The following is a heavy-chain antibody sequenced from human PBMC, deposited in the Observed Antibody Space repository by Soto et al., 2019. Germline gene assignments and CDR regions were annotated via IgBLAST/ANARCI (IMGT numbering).Heavy chain of an antibody. CDR1: GGSISSSSYY. D-gene: IGHD3-22*01. CDR3: ADSYYDSSGYFSLSAFDI. V-gene: IGHV4-39*01. Sequence: SETLSLTCTVSGGSISSSSYYWGWIRQPPGKGLEWIGSIYYSGSTYYNPSLKSRVTISVDTSKNQFSLKLSSVTAADTAVYYFADSYYDSSGYFSLSAFDIWGKGTMVTVSS. CDR2: IYYSGST. J-gene: IGHJ3*02.